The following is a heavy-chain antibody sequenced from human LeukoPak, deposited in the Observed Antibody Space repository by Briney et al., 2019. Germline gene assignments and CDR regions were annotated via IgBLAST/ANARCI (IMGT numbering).Heavy chain of an antibody. D-gene: IGHD2-2*01. V-gene: IGHV1-46*01. Sequence: ASVKVSCKASGYTFTSYYMHWVRQAPGQGLEWMGIINPSGGSTSYAQKFQGRVTMTRDTSTSTVYMELSSLRSEDTAVYYCARDTVVPAGIGMDNTDYWGQGTLVTVSS. J-gene: IGHJ4*02. CDR1: GYTFTSYY. CDR2: INPSGGST. CDR3: ARDTVVPAGIGMDNTDY.